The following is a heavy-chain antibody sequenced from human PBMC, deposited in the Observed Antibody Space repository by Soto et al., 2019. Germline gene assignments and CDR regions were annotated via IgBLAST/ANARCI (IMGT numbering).Heavy chain of an antibody. CDR1: GYSISSGYY. D-gene: IGHD3-3*01. V-gene: IGHV4-38-2*01. J-gene: IGHJ5*02. Sequence: SETLSLTCAVSGYSISSGYYWGCIRQPPGKGLEWIGSIYHSGSTYYNPSLKSRVTISVDTSKNQFSLKLSSVTAADTAVYYCARYQTDYDFWSGYYNLWGQGTQVTVSS. CDR2: IYHSGST. CDR3: ARYQTDYDFWSGYYNL.